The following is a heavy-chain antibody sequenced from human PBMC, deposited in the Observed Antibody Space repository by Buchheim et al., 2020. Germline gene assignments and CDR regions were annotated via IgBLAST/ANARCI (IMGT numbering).Heavy chain of an antibody. D-gene: IGHD6-6*01. CDR1: GGSISSSSYY. CDR2: IYYSGST. Sequence: QLQLQESGPGLVKPSETLSLTCTVSGGSISSSSYYWGWIRQPPGKGLEWIGSIYYSGSTYYNPSLKSRVTISVDTSKNQFSLKLSSVTAADTAVYYCAIRYGFIAARPGYYYYGMDVWGQGTT. V-gene: IGHV4-39*01. J-gene: IGHJ6*02. CDR3: AIRYGFIAARPGYYYYGMDV.